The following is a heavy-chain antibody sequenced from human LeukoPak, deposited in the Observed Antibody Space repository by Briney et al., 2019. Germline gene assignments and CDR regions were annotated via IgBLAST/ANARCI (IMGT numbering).Heavy chain of an antibody. CDR3: ARGVVLIAARPIPSYYYMDV. Sequence: PGGSLRLSCAASGFIFGDYAMHWVRQAPGKGLEWVAAIAFDDTDRYYIDSVKGRFTISRDDSKNTLYLHMTSLRAEDTAVYYCARGVVLIAARPIPSYYYMDVWGKGTTVTVSS. CDR1: GFIFGDYA. J-gene: IGHJ6*03. V-gene: IGHV3-30*04. D-gene: IGHD6-6*01. CDR2: IAFDDTDR.